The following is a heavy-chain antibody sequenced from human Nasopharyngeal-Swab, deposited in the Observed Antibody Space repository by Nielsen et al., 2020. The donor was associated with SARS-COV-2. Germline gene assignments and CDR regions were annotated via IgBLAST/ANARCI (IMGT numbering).Heavy chain of an antibody. Sequence: VRQAPGKGLEWVSSISSSSSYIYYADSVKGRFTISRDNAKNSLYLQMNSLRAEDTAVYYCARVAGLIAAAGDYWGQGTLVTVFS. J-gene: IGHJ4*02. CDR2: ISSSSSYI. D-gene: IGHD6-13*01. CDR3: ARVAGLIAAAGDY. V-gene: IGHV3-21*01.